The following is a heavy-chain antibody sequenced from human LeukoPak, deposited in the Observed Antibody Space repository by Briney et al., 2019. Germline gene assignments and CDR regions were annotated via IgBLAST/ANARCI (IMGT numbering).Heavy chain of an antibody. J-gene: IGHJ5*02. V-gene: IGHV3-48*03. CDR2: ISGSGDTI. CDR3: AGAPLVLQYRWWFDP. D-gene: IGHD5-24*01. Sequence: GGSLRLSRAASGFTFSRYEMNWVRQAPGKGLEWISYISGSGDTIYYADSVKGRFTISRDNAKNSLYLQMNSLRAEDTAVDHCAGAPLVLQYRWWFDPWGQGTLVIVSS. CDR1: GFTFSRYE.